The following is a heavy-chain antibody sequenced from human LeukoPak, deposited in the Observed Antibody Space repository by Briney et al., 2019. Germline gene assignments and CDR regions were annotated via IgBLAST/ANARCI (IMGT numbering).Heavy chain of an antibody. CDR1: GGSISSGGFY. Sequence: PSETLSPTCTVSGGSISSGGFYWSWIRQHPGKGLEWIGYIYYSGSTFYNPSLKSRVTISVDTSKNQFSLKLSSVTAADTAVYYCARSTVTTLLFDYWGQGTLVTVSS. V-gene: IGHV4-31*03. D-gene: IGHD4-11*01. CDR3: ARSTVTTLLFDY. CDR2: IYYSGST. J-gene: IGHJ4*02.